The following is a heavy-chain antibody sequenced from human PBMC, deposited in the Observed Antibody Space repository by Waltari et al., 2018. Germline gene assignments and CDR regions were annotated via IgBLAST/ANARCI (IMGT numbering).Heavy chain of an antibody. CDR3: ARGGSLSYYDSDGLGS. J-gene: IGHJ4*02. CDR2: VKQDGSEE. CDR1: GFPFNNYW. D-gene: IGHD3-22*01. Sequence: EVQLVESGGGLVQPGGSLRLSCAASGFPFNNYWMNWVRQAPGKGLEWVANVKQDGSEEYYVDSVKGRFTISRDNAKNSLYLQMNSLRVEDTAVYYCARGGSLSYYDSDGLGSWGQGTLVTVSS. V-gene: IGHV3-7*01.